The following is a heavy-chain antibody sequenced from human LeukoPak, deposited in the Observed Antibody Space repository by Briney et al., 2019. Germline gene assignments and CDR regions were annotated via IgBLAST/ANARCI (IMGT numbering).Heavy chain of an antibody. CDR2: IYYSGSP. J-gene: IGHJ4*02. CDR1: GGSISSGDSY. V-gene: IGHV4-30-4*08. CDR3: ARGNNPYYFDY. Sequence: PSETLSLTCTVSGGSISSGDSYWSWIRQPPGKGLECTGYIYYSGSPFYNPSLKSRVTISVDTSKNHFSLNLSSVTAADTAVYYCARGNNPYYFDYWGQGTLVTVSS. D-gene: IGHD2/OR15-2a*01.